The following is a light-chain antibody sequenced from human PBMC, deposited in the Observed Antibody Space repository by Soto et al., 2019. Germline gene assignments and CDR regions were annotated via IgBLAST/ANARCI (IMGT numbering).Light chain of an antibody. CDR1: NSNIGRYS. J-gene: IGLJ3*02. V-gene: IGLV1-44*01. CDR3: AAWDDNLNGPL. CDR2: SDD. Sequence: QSVLTQPPSLSGTPGQTVTISCSGSNSNIGRYSVNWYQHFPGTAPKILIYSDDERPSGVPDRFSGSKSGTSASLAISGLQSEDEAEYYCAAWDDNLNGPLFGGGTKLTVL.